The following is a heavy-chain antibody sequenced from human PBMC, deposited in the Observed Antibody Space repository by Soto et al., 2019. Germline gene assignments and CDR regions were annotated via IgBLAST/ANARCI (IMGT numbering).Heavy chain of an antibody. Sequence: QVQLVQSGAEVKKPGSSVKVSCKASGGTFSSYTISWVRQAPGKGLEWLGRIILILGIANYAQKFQGRVTITADKSTSTAYMELSSLRSEDTAVYYCARGYCSGGSCYSQPQSYYYGMDVWGQGTTVTVSS. CDR2: IILILGIA. D-gene: IGHD2-15*01. V-gene: IGHV1-69*02. CDR3: ARGYCSGGSCYSQPQSYYYGMDV. J-gene: IGHJ6*02. CDR1: GGTFSSYT.